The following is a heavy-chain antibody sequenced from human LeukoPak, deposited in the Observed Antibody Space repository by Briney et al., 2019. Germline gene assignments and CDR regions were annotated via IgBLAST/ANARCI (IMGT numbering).Heavy chain of an antibody. D-gene: IGHD6-13*01. CDR3: AKGFLPTSSSSNYVSFDF. CDR1: GFTFYNYA. V-gene: IGHV3-23*01. J-gene: IGHJ4*02. Sequence: PGGSLRLSCAASGFTFYNYAMTWVRQAPGKGRKGVSGISASGGTTYYADSVKARFTISRDNSKNTLYLQMNSLRAEDTAVHYCAKGFLPTSSSSNYVSFDFWGQGTLVTVSS. CDR2: ISASGGTT.